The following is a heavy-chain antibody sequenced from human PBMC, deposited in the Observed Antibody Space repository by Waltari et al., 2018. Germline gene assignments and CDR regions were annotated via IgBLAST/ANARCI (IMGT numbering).Heavy chain of an antibody. Sequence: QVQLVQSGAEVRKPGASVKVSCETSGYTFSGYYIHWVRQAPGQGPEWMGRIIPNSGGTSYAQKFQGRVTMTRDTSITTAYMELRSLTSDDTAVYYCAREHPRIAAAGKGPIDYWGQGTLVTVSS. D-gene: IGHD6-13*01. J-gene: IGHJ4*02. V-gene: IGHV1-2*06. CDR3: AREHPRIAAAGKGPIDY. CDR1: GYTFSGYY. CDR2: IIPNSGGT.